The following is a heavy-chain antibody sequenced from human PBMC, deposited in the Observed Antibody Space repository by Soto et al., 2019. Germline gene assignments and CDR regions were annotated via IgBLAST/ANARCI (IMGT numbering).Heavy chain of an antibody. D-gene: IGHD1-26*01. CDR1: GFTFNTHW. V-gene: IGHV3-74*01. CDR3: ARGGAMGVDY. Sequence: GGSLRLSCTASGFTFNTHWMHWVRQAPGKGLVWVSRIYFDGITTNYADSVKGRLTVSRDSAKNTVYLHVNTLRDEDTAVYYCARGGAMGVDYWGQGTLVTVSS. J-gene: IGHJ4*02. CDR2: IYFDGITT.